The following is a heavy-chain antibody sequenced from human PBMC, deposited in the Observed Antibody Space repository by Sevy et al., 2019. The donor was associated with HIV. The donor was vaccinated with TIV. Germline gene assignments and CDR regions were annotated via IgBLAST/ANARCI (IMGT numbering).Heavy chain of an antibody. Sequence: GGSLRLSCAASGFTFSSYAMHWVRQAPGKGLEWVAAISYDGSNKYYADSVKGRFTISRDNSKNTLYLQMNSLIAEDTAGYYCASEAGYYDFWSGYLSYYYYGMDVWGQGTTVTVSS. CDR2: ISYDGSNK. D-gene: IGHD3-3*01. V-gene: IGHV3-30*04. J-gene: IGHJ6*02. CDR1: GFTFSSYA. CDR3: ASEAGYYDFWSGYLSYYYYGMDV.